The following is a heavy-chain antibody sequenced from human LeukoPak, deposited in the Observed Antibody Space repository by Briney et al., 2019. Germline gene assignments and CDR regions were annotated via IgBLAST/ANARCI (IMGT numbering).Heavy chain of an antibody. V-gene: IGHV4-34*01. CDR2: INHSGST. CDR1: GGSFSGYY. D-gene: IGHD1-26*01. Sequence: KASETLSLTCAVYGGSFSGYYWSWIRQPPGKGLEWIGEINHSGSTNYNPSLKSRVTISVDTSKSQFSLKLSSVTAADTAVYYCARQVAEWEYAFDIWGQGTMVTVSS. J-gene: IGHJ3*02. CDR3: ARQVAEWEYAFDI.